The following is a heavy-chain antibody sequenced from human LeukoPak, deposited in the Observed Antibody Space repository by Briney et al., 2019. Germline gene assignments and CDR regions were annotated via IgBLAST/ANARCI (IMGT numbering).Heavy chain of an antibody. D-gene: IGHD3-9*01. CDR3: ARDQAYDTLTGYYIGFDY. Sequence: GGSLRLSCAASGFTFSSYAMRWVRQAPGKGLEWVAVISDDGSNKYYADSVKGRFTISRDNSKNTLCLQMNSLRAEATAVYYCARDQAYDTLTGYYIGFDYWGQGTLVPVSS. CDR2: ISDDGSNK. CDR1: GFTFSSYA. J-gene: IGHJ4*02. V-gene: IGHV3-30*04.